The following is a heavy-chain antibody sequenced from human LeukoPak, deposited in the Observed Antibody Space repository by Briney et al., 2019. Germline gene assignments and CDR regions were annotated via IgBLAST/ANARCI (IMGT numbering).Heavy chain of an antibody. D-gene: IGHD3-10*01. Sequence: TGGSLRLSCAASGFTFSDYYMSWIRQAPGKGLEWVSYISSSGSTIYYADSVKGRFTISRDNSKNTLYLQMNSLRAEDTAVYYCAKDRAPWGPSNLLWFGELGFDPWGQGTLVTVSS. CDR1: GFTFSDYY. J-gene: IGHJ5*02. V-gene: IGHV3-11*01. CDR2: ISSSGSTI. CDR3: AKDRAPWGPSNLLWFGELGFDP.